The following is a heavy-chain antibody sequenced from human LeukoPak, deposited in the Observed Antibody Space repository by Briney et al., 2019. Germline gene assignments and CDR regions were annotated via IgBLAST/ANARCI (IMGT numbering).Heavy chain of an antibody. CDR2: IKQDGSEK. CDR3: SKDGNWARFEN. J-gene: IGHJ4*02. Sequence: GGSLRLSCAASGFTFSSYWMSWVRQAPGKGLEWVANIKQDGSEKYYVDSVKGRFTISRDNAKNSLYLQMNSLRAEDTARYYCSKDGNWARFENWGQGTLVTVSS. D-gene: IGHD7-27*01. V-gene: IGHV3-7*03. CDR1: GFTFSSYW.